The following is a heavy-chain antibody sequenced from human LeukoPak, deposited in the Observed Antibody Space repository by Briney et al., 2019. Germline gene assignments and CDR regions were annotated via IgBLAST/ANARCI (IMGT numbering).Heavy chain of an antibody. D-gene: IGHD5-12*01. CDR3: ARHSYDPYYYYYMDV. Sequence: SETQSLTCTVSGGSISSSSYYWGWIRQPPGKGLEWIGSIYYSGSTYYNPSLKSRVTISVDTSKNQFSLKLSSVTAADTAVYYCARHSYDPYYYYYMDVWGKGTTVTVSS. J-gene: IGHJ6*03. V-gene: IGHV4-39*01. CDR1: GGSISSSSYY. CDR2: IYYSGST.